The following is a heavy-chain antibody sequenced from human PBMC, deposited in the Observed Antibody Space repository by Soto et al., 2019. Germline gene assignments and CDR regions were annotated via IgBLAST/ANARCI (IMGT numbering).Heavy chain of an antibody. CDR1: GSSISSYY. D-gene: IGHD1-7*01. J-gene: IGHJ6*02. CDR2: IYYSGST. CDR3: AREGLTGTIGLYYYYGMDV. Sequence: QVQLQESGPGLVKPSETLSLTCTVSGSSISSYYWSWIRQPPGKGLEWIGYIYYSGSTNYNPSLKSRVTXSXDXXKNQFSLKLSSVTAADTAVYYCAREGLTGTIGLYYYYGMDVWGQGTTVTVSS. V-gene: IGHV4-59*01.